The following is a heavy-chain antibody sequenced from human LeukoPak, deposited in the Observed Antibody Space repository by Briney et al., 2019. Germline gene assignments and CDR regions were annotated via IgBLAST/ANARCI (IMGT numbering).Heavy chain of an antibody. CDR3: ARVSGYDFHMDV. D-gene: IGHD5-12*01. V-gene: IGHV3-7*01. CDR2: IKEDGSEK. CDR1: GFTFSSYW. Sequence: GGSLRLSCAASGFTFSSYWMTWVRQAPGKGLEWVANIKEDGSEKNYSDSVKGRFTISSDNAKNSLYLQMNSLRAEDTAVYYCARVSGYDFHMDVWGEGTTVTVSS. J-gene: IGHJ6*03.